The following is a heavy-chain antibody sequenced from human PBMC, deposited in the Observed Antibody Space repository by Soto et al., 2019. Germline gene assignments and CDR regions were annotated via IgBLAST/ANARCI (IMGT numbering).Heavy chain of an antibody. J-gene: IGHJ4*02. CDR3: ARDRGSYALDY. Sequence: ASVKVSCKASGYTFTSYGFIWVRQAPGQGLEWMGWISAYNGNTNYAQKVQGRVSMTTDTSTTTAYMELRSLRSDDTAVYYCARDRGSYALDYWGQGTLVTVSS. CDR2: ISAYNGNT. D-gene: IGHD1-26*01. V-gene: IGHV1-18*01. CDR1: GYTFTSYG.